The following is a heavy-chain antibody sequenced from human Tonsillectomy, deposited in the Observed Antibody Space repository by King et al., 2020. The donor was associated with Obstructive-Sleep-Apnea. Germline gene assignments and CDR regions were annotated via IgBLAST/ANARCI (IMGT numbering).Heavy chain of an antibody. CDR2: INPNSGGT. Sequence: QLVQSGAEVKKPGASVKVSCKASGYTFTGYYMHWVRQAPGQGLEWMGWINPNSGGTNYAQKFQGRVTMTRDTSISTAYMELSRLRSDDTAVYYCARDQSSSTSCYVCGGEYYGMDVWGQGTTVTVSS. D-gene: IGHD2-2*01. V-gene: IGHV1-2*02. CDR1: GYTFTGYY. J-gene: IGHJ6*02. CDR3: ARDQSSSTSCYVCGGEYYGMDV.